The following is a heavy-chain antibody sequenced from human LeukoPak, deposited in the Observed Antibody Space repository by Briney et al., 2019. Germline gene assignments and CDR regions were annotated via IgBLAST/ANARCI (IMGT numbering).Heavy chain of an antibody. CDR1: GYTFTDYY. Sequence: GASVKVSCKASGYTFTDYYIHWMRQAPGQGLEWMGWINPNSGGTNYAQKFQGRVTMTRDTSISTVYMELSSLKSDDTAVYFCTRWSGFWGQGTLVTVSS. CDR3: TRWSGF. J-gene: IGHJ1*01. CDR2: INPNSGGT. D-gene: IGHD2-21*01. V-gene: IGHV1-2*02.